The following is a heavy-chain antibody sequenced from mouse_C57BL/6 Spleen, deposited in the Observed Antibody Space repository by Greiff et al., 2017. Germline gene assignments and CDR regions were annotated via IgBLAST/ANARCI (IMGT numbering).Heavy chain of an antibody. CDR1: GFTFSDYG. D-gene: IGHD2-12*01. Sequence: EVQLVESGGGLVKPGGSLKLSCAASGFTFSDYGMHWVRQAPEKGLEWVAYISSGSSTIYYADTVKGRFTISRDNAKNTLFLQMTSLRSEDTAMXYCARPSSETGYYFDYWGQGTTLTVSS. CDR3: ARPSSETGYYFDY. J-gene: IGHJ2*01. CDR2: ISSGSSTI. V-gene: IGHV5-17*01.